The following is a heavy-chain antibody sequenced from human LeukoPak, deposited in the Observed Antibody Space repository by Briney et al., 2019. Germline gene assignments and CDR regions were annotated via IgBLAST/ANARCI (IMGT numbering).Heavy chain of an antibody. CDR1: GGSISSGSYY. Sequence: SETLSLTCTVSGGSISSGSYYWTWIRQPAGKGLEWIGHTNTSAATSYNPSLQSRVTISVDTSKHEFSLKLTSLTAADTAVYYCARTGGGVGWFGTIDSWGQGTLVTVSS. J-gene: IGHJ4*02. CDR3: ARTGGGVGWFGTIDS. V-gene: IGHV4-61*09. CDR2: TNTSAAT. D-gene: IGHD1-14*01.